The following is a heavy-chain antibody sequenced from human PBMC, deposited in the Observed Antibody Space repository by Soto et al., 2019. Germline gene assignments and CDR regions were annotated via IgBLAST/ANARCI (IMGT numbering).Heavy chain of an antibody. J-gene: IGHJ5*02. V-gene: IGHV1-3*01. CDR1: GYTFTSYG. CDR2: INAANGDT. D-gene: IGHD6-13*01. CDR3: VRRHVSATGIDWFDP. Sequence: ASVNVPCKASGYTFTSYGIHWVRQAPGQRLEWMGWINAANGDTKYSPKFQGRVTITRDTSASTAYMELSSLRSEDTAVYYCVRRHVSATGIDWFDPWGQGTLVTVS.